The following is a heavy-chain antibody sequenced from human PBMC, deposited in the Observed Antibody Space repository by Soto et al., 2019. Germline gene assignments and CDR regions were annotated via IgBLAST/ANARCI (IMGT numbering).Heavy chain of an antibody. CDR1: GFSFSSYG. CDR3: AKDPVELAQRTGYYGMDV. V-gene: IGHV3-30*18. CDR2: ISYDGNYK. D-gene: IGHD6-13*01. J-gene: IGHJ6*02. Sequence: QVRLVESGGGVVQPGRSLRLSCVASGFSFSSYGMHWVRQAPGKGLEWVSVISYDGNYKSYADSVKGRITISRDNSKKPLYLQMNSLSPEDTAVFYCAKDPVELAQRTGYYGMDVWGQGTTVTVSS.